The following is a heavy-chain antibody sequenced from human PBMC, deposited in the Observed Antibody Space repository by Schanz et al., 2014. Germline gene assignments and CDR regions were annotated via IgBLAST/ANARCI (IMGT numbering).Heavy chain of an antibody. D-gene: IGHD2-2*01. V-gene: IGHV3-48*01. J-gene: IGHJ6*04. Sequence: EVQLVESGGGLVQPGGSLRLSCVASGVTFSSYAMSWVRQAPEKGLEWVSYISSSSGTIYYADSVKGRFTISRDNAKNLLYRQMNGLRAEDTAVYFCARDLSSLIQGDVWGKGTTVTVSS. CDR3: ARDLSSLIQGDV. CDR2: ISSSSGTI. CDR1: GVTFSSYA.